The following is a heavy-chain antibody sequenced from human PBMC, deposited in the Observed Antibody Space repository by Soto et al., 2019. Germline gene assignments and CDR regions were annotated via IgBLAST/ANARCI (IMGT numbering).Heavy chain of an antibody. Sequence: GGSLRLSCAASGFTFSSYAMSWVRQAPGKGLEWVSAISGSGGSTYYADSVKGRFTISRDNSKNTLYLQMNSLRAEDTAVYYCAKVGPHDYGDPWYFDLWGRGTLVTVSS. CDR3: AKVGPHDYGDPWYFDL. V-gene: IGHV3-23*01. D-gene: IGHD4-17*01. J-gene: IGHJ2*01. CDR1: GFTFSSYA. CDR2: ISGSGGST.